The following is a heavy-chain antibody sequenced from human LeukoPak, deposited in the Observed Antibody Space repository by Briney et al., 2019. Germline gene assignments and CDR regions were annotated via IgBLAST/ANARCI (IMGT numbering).Heavy chain of an antibody. CDR3: ARETATSLADFYYGLDV. Sequence: GGSLRLSCAASGFTFSSYAMSWVRQAPGKGLEWVAVISYQGTKTDYVDSVKGRFTISRDNAKNTLYLQMNSLTTEDGAIYYCARETATSLADFYYGLDVWGQGTTVTVSS. J-gene: IGHJ6*02. V-gene: IGHV3-30*04. CDR1: GFTFSSYA. CDR2: ISYQGTKT. D-gene: IGHD6-19*01.